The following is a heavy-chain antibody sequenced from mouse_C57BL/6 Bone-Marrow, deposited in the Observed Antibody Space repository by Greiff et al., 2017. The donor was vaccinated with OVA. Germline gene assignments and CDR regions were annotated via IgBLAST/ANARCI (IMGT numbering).Heavy chain of an antibody. CDR3: ARRDDNNDGMEY. J-gene: IGHJ4*01. Sequence: VQLQQPGAELVKPGASVKMSCKASGYTFTSYWITWVKQRPGQGLEWIGEIYPGSGSTNYNEKFKSKATLTVDTSSSTAYMQLSSLTSEDSAVYYWARRDDNNDGMEYWGQGTSVTVSS. D-gene: IGHD1-3*01. V-gene: IGHV1-55*01. CDR2: IYPGSGST. CDR1: GYTFTSYW.